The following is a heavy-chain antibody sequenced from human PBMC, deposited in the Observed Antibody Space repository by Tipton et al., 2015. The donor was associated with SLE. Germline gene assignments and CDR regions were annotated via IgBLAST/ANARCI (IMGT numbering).Heavy chain of an antibody. V-gene: IGHV4-34*01. CDR1: GGSFSGYY. D-gene: IGHD3-10*01. J-gene: IGHJ5*02. CDR2: INHSGST. CDR3: ARGQLLWFGEFRWFDP. Sequence: TLSLTCAVYGGSFSGYYWSWIRQPPGKGLAWIGEINHSGSTNYNPSLKSRVTISVDTSKNQFSLKPSSVTAADTAVYYCARGQLLWFGEFRWFDPWGQGTLVTVPS.